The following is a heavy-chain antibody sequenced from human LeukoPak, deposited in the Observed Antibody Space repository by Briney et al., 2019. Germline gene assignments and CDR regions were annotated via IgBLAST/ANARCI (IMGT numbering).Heavy chain of an antibody. J-gene: IGHJ4*02. Sequence: GGSLRLSCAASGFTFSSYWMHWVRQAPGKGLVWVSRINSDGSSTSYADSVKGRFTISRDNAKNTLYLQMNSLRAEDTAVYYCAREELLDYDCFDYCGQGTLVTVSS. CDR1: GFTFSSYW. D-gene: IGHD1-26*01. CDR3: AREELLDYDCFDY. V-gene: IGHV3-74*01. CDR2: INSDGSST.